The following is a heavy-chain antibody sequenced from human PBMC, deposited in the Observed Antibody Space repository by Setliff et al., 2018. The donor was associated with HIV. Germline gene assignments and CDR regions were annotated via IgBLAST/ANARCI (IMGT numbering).Heavy chain of an antibody. CDR1: GDSITSGTYY. CDR3: VTVKRFADYVDS. Sequence: PSETLSLTCTVSGDSITSGTYYWSWIRQPAGKGLEWIGRIYSNGNTDYNPSLKSRVTISIDTSKNHFSLELNFVTAADTAMYYCVTVKRFADYVDSWGQGTLVTVSS. CDR2: IYSNGNT. D-gene: IGHD3-10*01. J-gene: IGHJ4*02. V-gene: IGHV4-61*02.